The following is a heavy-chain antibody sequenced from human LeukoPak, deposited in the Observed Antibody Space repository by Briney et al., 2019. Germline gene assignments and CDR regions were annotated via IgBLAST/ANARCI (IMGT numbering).Heavy chain of an antibody. J-gene: IGHJ4*02. CDR3: ARVGYSNSYDY. Sequence: ASVKVSCKASGYTFTDYYINWARQAPGQGLEWMGWMNPNTGNAGYAQKFQDRVTITWDASRSTAYMDLSSLRSEDTAVYYCARVGYSNSYDYWGQGALVTVSS. D-gene: IGHD4-11*01. CDR1: GYTFTDYY. V-gene: IGHV1-8*03. CDR2: MNPNTGNA.